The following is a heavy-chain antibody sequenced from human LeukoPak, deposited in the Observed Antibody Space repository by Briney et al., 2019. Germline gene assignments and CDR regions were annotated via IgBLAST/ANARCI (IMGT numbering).Heavy chain of an antibody. Sequence: SETLSLTCTVSGGSISSYYWSWIRQPPGKGLEWIGYIYYSGSTNYNPSLKSRVTISVDTSKNQFSLKLSSVTAADTAVYYCAREGMVRGVIKGYYYYGMDVWGQGTTVTVSS. CDR2: IYYSGST. V-gene: IGHV4-59*12. J-gene: IGHJ6*02. CDR1: GGSISSYY. D-gene: IGHD3-10*01. CDR3: AREGMVRGVIKGYYYYGMDV.